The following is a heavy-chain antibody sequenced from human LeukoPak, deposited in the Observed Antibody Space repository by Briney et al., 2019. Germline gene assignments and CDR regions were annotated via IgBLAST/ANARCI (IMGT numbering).Heavy chain of an antibody. CDR3: ARDSGYDWRNSYYMDV. J-gene: IGHJ6*03. CDR2: ISISSSLI. CDR1: GFTFSSYE. V-gene: IGHV3-48*01. D-gene: IGHD5-12*01. Sequence: GGSLRLSCAASGFTFSSYEMNWVRQAPGKGLEWVSHISISSSLIYYADSVKGRLTISRDNAKNSLSLQMNSLRAEDTAVYYCARDSGYDWRNSYYMDVWGKGTTVTVSS.